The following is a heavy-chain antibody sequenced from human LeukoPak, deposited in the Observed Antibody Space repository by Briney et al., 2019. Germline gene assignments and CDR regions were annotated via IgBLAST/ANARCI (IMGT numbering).Heavy chain of an antibody. J-gene: IGHJ4*02. D-gene: IGHD2-2*01. CDR2: ISGNNDNP. Sequence: ASVTVYCKASGYTFSNFGINWVRQAPGQGLEWMGWISGNNDNPNYGQKFQGRFTVTTDSSTNTAYMELRNLRLDDTAVYYCARDGTSTDDYWGQGTLVTVSS. CDR3: ARDGTSTDDY. CDR1: GYTFSNFG. V-gene: IGHV1-18*01.